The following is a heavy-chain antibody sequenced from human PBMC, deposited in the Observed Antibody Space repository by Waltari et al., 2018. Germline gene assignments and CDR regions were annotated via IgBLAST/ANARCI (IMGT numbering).Heavy chain of an antibody. CDR3: ATYLGYCSSTSCSSPPRLDY. D-gene: IGHD2-2*01. J-gene: IGHJ4*02. V-gene: IGHV1-69*01. CDR2: IIPIFGTA. Sequence: QVQLVQSGAEVKKPGSSVKVSCKASGGTFSSYAISWVRQAPGQGLEWMGGIIPIFGTANYAQKFQGRVTITADESTSTAYMELSSLRSEDTAVYYCATYLGYCSSTSCSSPPRLDYWGQGTLVTVSS. CDR1: GGTFSSYA.